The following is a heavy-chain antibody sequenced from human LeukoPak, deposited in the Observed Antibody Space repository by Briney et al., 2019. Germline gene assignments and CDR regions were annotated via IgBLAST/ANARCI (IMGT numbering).Heavy chain of an antibody. CDR2: IWYDGSSK. CDR1: GFTFSSYD. D-gene: IGHD3-10*01. CDR3: ARGLEGVRGVIITTAFDI. V-gene: IGHV3-33*01. J-gene: IGHJ3*02. Sequence: GRSLRLSCAASGFTFSSYDMHWVRQAPGKGLEWVAVIWYDGSSKYYADSVKGRFTISRGNSKNTLYLQMNSLRAEDTAVYYCARGLEGVRGVIITTAFDIWGQGTMVTVSS.